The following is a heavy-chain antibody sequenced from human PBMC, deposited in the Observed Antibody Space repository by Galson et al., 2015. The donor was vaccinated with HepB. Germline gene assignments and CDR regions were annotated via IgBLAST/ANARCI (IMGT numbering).Heavy chain of an antibody. D-gene: IGHD3-22*01. CDR1: GLTLTNSA. J-gene: IGHJ1*01. Sequence: SVKVSCKASGLTLTNSAVQWVRQARGQRLEWIGWIVVGSGNTNYAQKFQERVTITRDMSTSTAYMELSSLRSEDTAVYYCVARGGDSSGYYVDFQHWGQGTLVTVSS. CDR2: IVVGSGNT. V-gene: IGHV1-58*01. CDR3: VARGGDSSGYYVDFQH.